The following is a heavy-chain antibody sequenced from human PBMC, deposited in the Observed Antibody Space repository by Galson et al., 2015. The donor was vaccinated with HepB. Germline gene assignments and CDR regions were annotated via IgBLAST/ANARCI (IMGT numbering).Heavy chain of an antibody. V-gene: IGHV3-33*01. D-gene: IGHD5-12*01. CDR1: GFTFSSYG. CDR3: ARDWSGLVALY. J-gene: IGHJ4*02. Sequence: SLRLSCAASGFTFSSYGMHWVRQAPGKGLEWVAVIWYDGSNKYYADSVKGRFTISRDNSKNTLYLQMNSLRAEDTAVYYCARDWSGLVALYWGQGTLVTVSP. CDR2: IWYDGSNK.